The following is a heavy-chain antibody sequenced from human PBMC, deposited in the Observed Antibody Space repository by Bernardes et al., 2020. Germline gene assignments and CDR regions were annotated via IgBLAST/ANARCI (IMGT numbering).Heavy chain of an antibody. CDR2: MNPNSGNT. Sequence: ASVKVSCKASGYTFTSYDINWVRQATGQGLEWMGWMNPNSGNTGYAQKFLGRVTMTRNTSISTAYMELSSLRSEDTAVYYCASFGVVINKGGYFDYWGQGTLVTVSS. CDR1: GYTFTSYD. J-gene: IGHJ4*02. CDR3: ASFGVVINKGGYFDY. V-gene: IGHV1-8*01. D-gene: IGHD3-3*01.